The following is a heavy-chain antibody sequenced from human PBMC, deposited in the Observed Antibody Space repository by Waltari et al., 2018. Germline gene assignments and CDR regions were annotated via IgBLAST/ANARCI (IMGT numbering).Heavy chain of an antibody. CDR3: ARADFMITFGGVIVPNWFDP. V-gene: IGHV3-21*01. Sequence: EVQLVESGGGLVKPGGSLRLSCAASGFTFSSYSMNWVRQAPGKGLEWVSSISSSSSYIYYAYSVKCRFTISRDNAKNSLYLQMNSLRAEDTAVYYCARADFMITFGGVIVPNWFDPWGQGTLVTVSS. CDR2: ISSSSSYI. D-gene: IGHD3-16*02. J-gene: IGHJ5*02. CDR1: GFTFSSYS.